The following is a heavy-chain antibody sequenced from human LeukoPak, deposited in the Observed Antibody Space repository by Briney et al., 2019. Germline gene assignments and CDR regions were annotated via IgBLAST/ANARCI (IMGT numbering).Heavy chain of an antibody. CDR2: ISGSGGST. CDR3: ASSSWYALDY. J-gene: IGHJ4*02. D-gene: IGHD6-13*01. CDR1: GFTFSSYA. Sequence: GGSLRLSCAASGFTFSSYAMSWVRQAPGKGLEWVSAISGSGGSTYYADPVKGRFTISRDNAKNSLYLQMNSLRAEDTAIYYCASSSWYALDYWGQGTLVTVSS. V-gene: IGHV3-23*01.